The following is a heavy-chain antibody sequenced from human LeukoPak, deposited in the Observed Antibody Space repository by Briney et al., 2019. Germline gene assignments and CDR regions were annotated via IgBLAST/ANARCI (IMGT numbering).Heavy chain of an antibody. Sequence: SETLSLTCTVSGGSITSYYWTWIRQPPGRGPEWIGYIYYSGSTNYNPSLKSRVTISVDTSKNQFSLKLSSVTAADTAVYYCATWIPTYWGQGTLVTVSS. D-gene: IGHD5-18*01. J-gene: IGHJ4*02. CDR1: GGSITSYY. CDR3: ATWIPTY. CDR2: IYYSGST. V-gene: IGHV4-59*01.